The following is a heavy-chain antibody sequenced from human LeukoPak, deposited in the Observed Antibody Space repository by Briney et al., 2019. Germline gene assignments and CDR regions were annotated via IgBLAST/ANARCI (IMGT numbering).Heavy chain of an antibody. J-gene: IGHJ5*02. D-gene: IGHD3-10*01. CDR3: ARALAGFSFDP. Sequence: GGSLRLSCAASGFTFSDYYMSWIRQAPGKGLEWVSYISNSGTTIYYADSAKGRFTISRDNAKNSLYLQMNSLRAEDTAMYYCARALAGFSFDPWGQGTLVTVSS. V-gene: IGHV3-11*01. CDR1: GFTFSDYY. CDR2: ISNSGTTI.